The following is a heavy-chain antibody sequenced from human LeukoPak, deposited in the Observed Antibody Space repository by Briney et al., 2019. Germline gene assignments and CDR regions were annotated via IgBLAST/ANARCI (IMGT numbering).Heavy chain of an antibody. D-gene: IGHD3-3*01. CDR3: ASVRLTYYVFWSGYSFDY. Sequence: KAGGSLRLSCAASGFTFSDYHMSWIRQAPGKGLEWVSHISRSGSTIHYADSVKGRFTISRDNAKNSLHLQMNSLRAEDTAVYYCASVRLTYYVFWSGYSFDYWGQGTLVTVSS. CDR1: GFTFSDYH. J-gene: IGHJ4*02. V-gene: IGHV3-11*01. CDR2: ISRSGSTI.